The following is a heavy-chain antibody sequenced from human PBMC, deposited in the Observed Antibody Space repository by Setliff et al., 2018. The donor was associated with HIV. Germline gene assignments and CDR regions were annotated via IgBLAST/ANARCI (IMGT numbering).Heavy chain of an antibody. CDR1: GGSISSTNYF. Sequence: KTSETLSLTCTVSGGSISSTNYFWGWIRQPPGKGLEWIGTIYYHGSTYYNPSLKSRVTISIDTSKNQFSLQLTSVTAADTAVYYCARMSGGYSGGYFDYWGQGTQVTVSS. V-gene: IGHV4-39*01. CDR3: ARMSGGYSGGYFDY. J-gene: IGHJ4*02. CDR2: IYYHGST. D-gene: IGHD3-22*01.